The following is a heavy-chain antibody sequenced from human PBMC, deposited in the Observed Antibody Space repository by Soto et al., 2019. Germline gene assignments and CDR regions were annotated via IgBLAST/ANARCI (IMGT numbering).Heavy chain of an antibody. CDR2: INPSGGST. D-gene: IGHD3-22*01. J-gene: IGHJ4*02. Sequence: ASVKVSCKASGYTFTSYYMHWVRQAPGQGLEWMGIINPSGGSTSYAQKFQGRVTMTRDTSTSTVYMELSSLRSEDTAVYYCARGPPPEYYDSSGYVDYWGQGTLVTVSS. CDR3: ARGPPPEYYDSSGYVDY. CDR1: GYTFTSYY. V-gene: IGHV1-46*01.